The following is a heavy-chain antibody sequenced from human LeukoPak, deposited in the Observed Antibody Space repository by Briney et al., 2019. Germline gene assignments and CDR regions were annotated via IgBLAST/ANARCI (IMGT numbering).Heavy chain of an antibody. CDR1: GFTFSSYS. CDR3: AKDLLFLPRIRTPPPTGPFDY. V-gene: IGHV3-48*01. J-gene: IGHJ4*02. CDR2: ISSSSSTI. Sequence: PGGSLRLSCAASGFTFSSYSMNWVRQAPGKGLEWVSYISSSSSTIYYADSVKGRFTISRDNAKNTLYLQMNSLRAEDTAVYYCAKDLLFLPRIRTPPPTGPFDYWGQGTLVTVSS. D-gene: IGHD2-21*02.